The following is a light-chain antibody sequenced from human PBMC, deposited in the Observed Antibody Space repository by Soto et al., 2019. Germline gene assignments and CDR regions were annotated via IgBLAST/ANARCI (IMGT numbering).Light chain of an antibody. CDR2: DTS. V-gene: IGKV3-20*01. CDR3: QQYGSSWT. CDR1: QSVSSSY. Sequence: EIVLTQSPGTLSLSPGERATLSCRATQSVSSSYLAWYQHKPGQTPRLLIYDTSTRATGVPTRFSGSRSGADFTLTISRLEPEDFAVYYCQQYGSSWTFGQGTKVDIK. J-gene: IGKJ1*01.